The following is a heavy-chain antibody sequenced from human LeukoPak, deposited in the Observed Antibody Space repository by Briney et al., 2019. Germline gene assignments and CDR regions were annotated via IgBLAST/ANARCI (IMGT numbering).Heavy chain of an antibody. J-gene: IGHJ6*02. CDR3: ARGDGYNSNYYYGMDV. CDR1: GFTFSSYG. Sequence: PGGSLRLSCAASGFTFSSYGMHWVRQAPGKGLEWVAVIWYDGSNKYYADSVKGRFTISRDNSKNTLYLQMNSLRAEDTAVYYCARGDGYNSNYYYGMDVWGQGTTVTVSS. CDR2: IWYDGSNK. V-gene: IGHV3-33*08. D-gene: IGHD5-24*01.